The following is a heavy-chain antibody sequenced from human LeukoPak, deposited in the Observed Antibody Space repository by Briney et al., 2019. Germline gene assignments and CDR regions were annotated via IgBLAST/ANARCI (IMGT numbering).Heavy chain of an antibody. CDR3: ARPSIRGVINY. V-gene: IGHV4-34*01. J-gene: IGHJ4*02. D-gene: IGHD3-10*01. CDR1: GGSFSGYY. CDR2: INHSGST. Sequence: PSETLSLTCAVYGGSFSGYYWSGIRQPPGKGLEWIGEINHSGSTNYNSSLKSRVTISVDTSKNQFSLKLRSATAADTAVYYCARPSIRGVINYWGPGTLVTVSS.